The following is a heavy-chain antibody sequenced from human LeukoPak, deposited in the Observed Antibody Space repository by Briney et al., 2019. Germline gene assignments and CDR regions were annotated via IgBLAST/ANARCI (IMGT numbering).Heavy chain of an antibody. CDR1: GGSISSYY. CDR2: IYYSGST. V-gene: IGHV4-59*01. D-gene: IGHD1-26*01. CDR3: ARARELLPNFDY. Sequence: PSETLSLTCTVSGGSISSYYWSWVRQPPGKGLEWIGYIYYSGSTNYNPSLKSRVTISVDTSKNQFSLKLSSVTAADTAVYYCARARELLPNFDYWGQGTLVTVSS. J-gene: IGHJ4*02.